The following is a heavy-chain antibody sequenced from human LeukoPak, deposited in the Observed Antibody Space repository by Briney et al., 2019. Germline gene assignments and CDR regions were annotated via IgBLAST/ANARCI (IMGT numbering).Heavy chain of an antibody. Sequence: SETLSLTCTVSDDSISSYSWSWIRQPPGRGLEWIGYIYYSGSTKYNPSLKSRVTISVDTSKNQFSLKLGSVTAADTAVYYCARTNPVYGDYDYWGQGTLVTVSS. D-gene: IGHD4-17*01. CDR2: IYYSGST. CDR1: DDSISSYS. V-gene: IGHV4-59*01. CDR3: ARTNPVYGDYDY. J-gene: IGHJ4*02.